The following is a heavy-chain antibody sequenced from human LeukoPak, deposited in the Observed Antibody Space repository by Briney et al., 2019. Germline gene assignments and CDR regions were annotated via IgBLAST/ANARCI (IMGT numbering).Heavy chain of an antibody. CDR2: INHSGST. Sequence: SETLSLTCAVYGGSFSGYYWSWIRQPPGKGLEWIGEINHSGSTNYNPSLKSRVTVSVDTSKNQFSLKLSSVTAADTAVYYCARRYQQIDIWGQGTMVTVSS. J-gene: IGHJ3*02. V-gene: IGHV4-34*01. D-gene: IGHD2-2*01. CDR3: ARRYQQIDI. CDR1: GGSFSGYY.